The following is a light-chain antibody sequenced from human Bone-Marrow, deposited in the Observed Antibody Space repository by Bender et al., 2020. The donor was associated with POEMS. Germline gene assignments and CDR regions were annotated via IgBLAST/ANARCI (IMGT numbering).Light chain of an antibody. CDR2: QDV. Sequence: SYELTQAPSVSVSPGQKAIITCSGDELGNKHTSWFQHRPGQHPVLLIYQDVKRPSGIPERFSGSNSENPATLTISGTQAMDEADYICQAWDSRNWVVCGGGPKLPVL. CDR1: ELGNKH. CDR3: QAWDSRNWVV. J-gene: IGLJ2*01. V-gene: IGLV3-1*01.